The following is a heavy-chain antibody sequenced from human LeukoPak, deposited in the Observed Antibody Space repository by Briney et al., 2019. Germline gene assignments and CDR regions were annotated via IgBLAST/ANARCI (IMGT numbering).Heavy chain of an antibody. V-gene: IGHV1-2*02. D-gene: IGHD3-22*01. CDR1: GYTFIDYY. CDR3: ARDTAPYYLDGSCYYLDY. CDR2: INPNSNST. Sequence: ASVKVSCKASGYTFIDYYIHWVRQAPGQGLEWMGWINPNSNSTNYAQKFQGRVTLTWDTSISTVYMELSTMRSDDTAVYYCARDTAPYYLDGSCYYLDYWGQGTLVTVSS. J-gene: IGHJ4*02.